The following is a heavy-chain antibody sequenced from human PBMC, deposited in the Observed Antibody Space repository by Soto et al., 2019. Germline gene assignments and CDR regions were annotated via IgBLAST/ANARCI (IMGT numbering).Heavy chain of an antibody. D-gene: IGHD2-2*01. V-gene: IGHV3-23*01. CDR2: ISGSVVST. J-gene: IGHJ4*02. CDR3: AKDHCSSTSCYFVVDYFDY. Sequence: PGGSLRLSCAASGFTFSSYAMSWVRQAPGKGLEWVSAISGSVVSTYYADSVKGRFTISRDNSKNTLYLQMNSLRAEDTAVYYCAKDHCSSTSCYFVVDYFDYWGQGTLVTVSS. CDR1: GFTFSSYA.